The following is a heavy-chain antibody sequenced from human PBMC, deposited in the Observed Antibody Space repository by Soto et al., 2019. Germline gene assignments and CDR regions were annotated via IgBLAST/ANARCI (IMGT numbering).Heavy chain of an antibody. CDR1: GFTFATYA. Sequence: GGSLRLSCAASGFTFATYAMSWVRQAPGKGLEWVSAISATGISTHYADSVKGRATISRDNSANTLSLEMSSLTAEDTAVYYCARDKDTSSWTGFDFWGHGNLVTVSS. CDR2: ISATGIST. V-gene: IGHV3-23*01. D-gene: IGHD1-1*01. CDR3: ARDKDTSSWTGFDF. J-gene: IGHJ4*01.